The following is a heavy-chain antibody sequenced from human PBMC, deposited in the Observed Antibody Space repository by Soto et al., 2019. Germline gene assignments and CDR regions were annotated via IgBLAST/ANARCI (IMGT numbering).Heavy chain of an antibody. D-gene: IGHD3-9*01. Sequence: VGSLRLSCAASGFTFSSYGMHWVRQAPGKGLEWVVVIWYDGSNKYYADSVKGRFTISRDNSKNTLYLQMNSLRAEDTAVYYCARDLAYYDILTGYAPYSYYGMDVWGQGTTVTVSS. J-gene: IGHJ6*02. CDR2: IWYDGSNK. CDR1: GFTFSSYG. CDR3: ARDLAYYDILTGYAPYSYYGMDV. V-gene: IGHV3-33*01.